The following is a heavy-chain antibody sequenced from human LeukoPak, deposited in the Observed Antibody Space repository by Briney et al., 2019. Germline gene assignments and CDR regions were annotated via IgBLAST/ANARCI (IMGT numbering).Heavy chain of an antibody. CDR3: ARDWSTSRYNRFDS. V-gene: IGHV3-7*05. D-gene: IGHD6-13*01. CDR1: GFTFDSYH. J-gene: IGHJ5*01. CDR2: INHDGSEK. Sequence: GGSLRLSCAASGFTFDSYHMSWVRQAPGEGLVWVATINHDGSEKYSLDSVKGRFTISRDNAKQSLYLQMNSLRADDTAVYYCARDWSTSRYNRFDSWGQGTLVTVSS.